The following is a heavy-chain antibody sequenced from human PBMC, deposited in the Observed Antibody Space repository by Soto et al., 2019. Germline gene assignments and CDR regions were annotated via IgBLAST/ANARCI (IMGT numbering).Heavy chain of an antibody. CDR1: GFSLTTSGVG. J-gene: IGHJ4*02. CDR2: IYWDDDK. V-gene: IGHV2-5*02. Sequence: QITLNESGPTQVKPRQTLTLTCTFSGFSLTTSGVGVGWIRQSPGNAPEWLALIYWDDDKRYSPSLKSRLTITKHTSKKQVVLTLADLDPADTATYYCAHRGLRTFFGLVTTTAIYFDFWGQGTPVAVSS. D-gene: IGHD3-3*01. CDR3: AHRGLRTFFGLVTTTAIYFDF.